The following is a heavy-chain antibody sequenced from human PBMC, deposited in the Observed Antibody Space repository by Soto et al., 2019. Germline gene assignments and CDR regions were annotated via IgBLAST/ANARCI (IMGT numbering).Heavy chain of an antibody. V-gene: IGHV1-69*01. D-gene: IGHD1-7*01. Sequence: QVQLVQSGAEVKKPGSSVKVSCKASGGTFSSYAISWVRQAPGQGLEWMGGIIPIFGTANYAQKFQGRVTITADEATSTAYMALSSLRSEDTAVYYCARDLASGSTSFRIWFVPWGQGPLVTVSS. CDR3: ARDLASGSTSFRIWFVP. CDR2: IIPIFGTA. CDR1: GGTFSSYA. J-gene: IGHJ5*02.